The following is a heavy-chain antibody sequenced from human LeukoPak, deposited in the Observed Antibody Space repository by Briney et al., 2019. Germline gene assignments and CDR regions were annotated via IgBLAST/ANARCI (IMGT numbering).Heavy chain of an antibody. CDR3: ARVTLEYYGSGSYRSAFDI. V-gene: IGHV3-74*01. CDR2: INSDGSST. J-gene: IGHJ3*02. Sequence: PGGSLRLSCAASGFTFSSYWMHWVRQAPGKGLVWVSRINSDGSSTSYADSVKGRFTISRDNAKNTLYLQMNSLRAEATAVYYCARVTLEYYGSGSYRSAFDIWGQGTVVTVSS. D-gene: IGHD3-10*01. CDR1: GFTFSSYW.